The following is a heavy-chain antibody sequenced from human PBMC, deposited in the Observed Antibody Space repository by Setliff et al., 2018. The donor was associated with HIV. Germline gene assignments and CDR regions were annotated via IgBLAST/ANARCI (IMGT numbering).Heavy chain of an antibody. D-gene: IGHD6-6*01. V-gene: IGHV3-20*04. CDR1: GFTFDDYG. J-gene: IGHJ4*02. CDR3: TIGHYVSSSG. Sequence: GSLRLSCAASGFTFDDYGMSWVRQAPGKGLEWVSGINWNGGSTGYADSVKGRFTISRDNVGNSVFLQMNTLRAEDTAVYYCTIGHYVSSSGWGPGTLVTVSS. CDR2: INWNGGST.